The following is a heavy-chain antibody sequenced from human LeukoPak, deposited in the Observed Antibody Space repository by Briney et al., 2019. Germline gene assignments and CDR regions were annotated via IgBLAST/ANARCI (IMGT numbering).Heavy chain of an antibody. CDR1: GGSISSGGYY. D-gene: IGHD4-17*01. V-gene: IGHV4-31*03. CDR3: ARRGYGDPSEDYYFDY. CDR2: IYYSGST. J-gene: IGHJ4*02. Sequence: SETLSLTCTVSGGSISSGGYYWSWIRQHPGKGLEWIGYIYYSGSTYYNPSLKSRVTISVDTSKNQFSLKLSSVTAADTAVYYCARRGYGDPSEDYYFDYWGQGTLVTVSS.